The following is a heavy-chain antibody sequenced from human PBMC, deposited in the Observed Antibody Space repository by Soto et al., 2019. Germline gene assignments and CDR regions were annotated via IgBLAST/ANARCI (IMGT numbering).Heavy chain of an antibody. V-gene: IGHV1-69*01. CDR3: ARGYCSGGNCYSGMDV. CDR2: IIPISGTT. D-gene: IGHD2-15*01. J-gene: IGHJ6*02. Sequence: SVKVSVKASCYTVTSYGLICLRQARGHGLDWMGGIIPISGTTYYTQKFQGRVTITADEPTSTAFMELSSLKSEDTAVFYCARGYCSGGNCYSGMDVWGQGTMVTVSS. CDR1: CYTVTSYG.